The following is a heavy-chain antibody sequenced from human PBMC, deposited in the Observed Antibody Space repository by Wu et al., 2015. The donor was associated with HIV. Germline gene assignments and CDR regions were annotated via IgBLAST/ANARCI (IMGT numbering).Heavy chain of an antibody. J-gene: IGHJ6*02. CDR2: MNPNSGNT. Sequence: QLQLVQSGAEVKKPGASVRVSCEASGYTFTSHDINWVRQAPGQGLEWMGWMNPNSGNTGYAQKFQGRVTMTRDTSISTAYMELSNLRSEDTAMYYCARWGGGITMIGMDVWGQGDHGHRLL. D-gene: IGHD3-22*01. V-gene: IGHV1-8*01. CDR1: GYTFTSHD. CDR3: ARWGGGITMIGMDV.